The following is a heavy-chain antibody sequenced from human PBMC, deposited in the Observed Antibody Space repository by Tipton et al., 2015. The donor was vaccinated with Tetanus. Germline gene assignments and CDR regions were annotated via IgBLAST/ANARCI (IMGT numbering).Heavy chain of an antibody. CDR2: VNYVGST. CDR1: GGSFSDYF. CDR3: AASVVRWFGP. J-gene: IGHJ5*02. Sequence: TLSLTCAVHGGSFSDYFWSWLRQSPGKGLEWIGEVNYVGSTNYNPSLKSRVTMSVDASKKQLSLKLTSVTAADTAVYYCAASVVRWFGPWGQGTLVTVS. D-gene: IGHD2-2*01. V-gene: IGHV4-34*01.